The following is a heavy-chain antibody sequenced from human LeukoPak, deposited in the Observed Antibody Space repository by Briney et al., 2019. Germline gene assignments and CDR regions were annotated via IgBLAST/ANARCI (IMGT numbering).Heavy chain of an antibody. D-gene: IGHD6-19*01. CDR1: GGSISSSSYY. J-gene: IGHJ4*02. V-gene: IGHV4-39*07. Sequence: SETLSLTCTVSGGSISSSSYYWGWIRQPPGKGLEWIGSIYYSGSTYYNPSLKSRVTMSADTSKNQFSLKLNSVAAADTAVYFCAKYGKSGWSIDNWGQGTLVTVSS. CDR2: IYYSGST. CDR3: AKYGKSGWSIDN.